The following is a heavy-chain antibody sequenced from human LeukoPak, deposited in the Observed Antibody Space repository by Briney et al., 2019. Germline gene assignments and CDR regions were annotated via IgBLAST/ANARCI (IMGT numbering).Heavy chain of an antibody. CDR2: INPNSGGT. V-gene: IGHV1-2*02. D-gene: IGHD3-10*01. J-gene: IGHJ4*02. Sequence: ASVKVSRKASGYTFTGYYMHWVRQAPGQGLEWMGWINPNSGGTNYAQKFQGRVTMTRDTSISTAYMELSRLRSDDTAVYYCARGPHITMVRGVITYDYWGQGTLVTVSS. CDR3: ARGPHITMVRGVITYDY. CDR1: GYTFTGYY.